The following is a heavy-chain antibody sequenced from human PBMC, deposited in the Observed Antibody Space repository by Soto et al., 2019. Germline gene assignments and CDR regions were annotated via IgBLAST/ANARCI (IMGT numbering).Heavy chain of an antibody. D-gene: IGHD2-21*02. V-gene: IGHV1-18*01. Sequence: QVQLVQSGAEVKKPGASVKVSCKASGYTFTSYGISWVRQAPGQGLEWMGWISAYNGNTNYAQKLQGRVTMTTDTSTSTASMELRSLRSDDTAVYYCARDLLAYCGGDCPDDAFDIWGQGTMVTVSS. J-gene: IGHJ3*02. CDR2: ISAYNGNT. CDR1: GYTFTSYG. CDR3: ARDLLAYCGGDCPDDAFDI.